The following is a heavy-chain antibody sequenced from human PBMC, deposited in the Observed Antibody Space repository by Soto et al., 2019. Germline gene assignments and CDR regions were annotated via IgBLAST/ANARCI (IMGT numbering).Heavy chain of an antibody. D-gene: IGHD1-26*01. CDR2: ISLRHHST. J-gene: IGHJ4*02. CDR1: GYTFVDYF. Sequence: ASVKVSCKTSGYTFVDYFIHWVRQAPGQGLEWMGIISLRHHSTSYAQKFQGRVTMTRDTSTSTVYMELSSLRSEDTAVYYCARAGSYRDFDYWGQGTLVTVSS. V-gene: IGHV1-46*01. CDR3: ARAGSYRDFDY.